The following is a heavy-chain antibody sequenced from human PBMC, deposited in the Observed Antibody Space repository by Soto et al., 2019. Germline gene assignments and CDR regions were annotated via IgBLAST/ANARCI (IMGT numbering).Heavy chain of an antibody. CDR3: AGSFHFWSTYYFDY. J-gene: IGHJ4*02. V-gene: IGHV1-3*01. CDR2: INAANGNT. D-gene: IGHD3-3*02. Sequence: ASVKVSCKGYGYSFTSHDMHWVRQAPGQRLEWMGWINAANGNTKYSQKFQGRVTISRDTSATTVYMELSSLRSEDTAVYYCAGSFHFWSTYYFDYWGQGTPVT. CDR1: GYSFTSHD.